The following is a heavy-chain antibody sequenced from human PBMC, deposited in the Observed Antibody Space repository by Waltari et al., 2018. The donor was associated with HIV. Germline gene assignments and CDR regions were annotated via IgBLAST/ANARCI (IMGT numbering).Heavy chain of an antibody. Sequence: QITLKESGPTLVKPTQTLTLTCTFSGFSLTTSGVGVGWIRQPPGKALEWLALIFWDDDKRYSPSLESRLTITKDTSKNQVVLIMANMDPVDTATYYCVYRLLGPFDYWGQGTLVTVSS. V-gene: IGHV2-5*02. CDR2: IFWDDDK. CDR1: GFSLTTSGVG. J-gene: IGHJ4*02. CDR3: VYRLLGPFDY.